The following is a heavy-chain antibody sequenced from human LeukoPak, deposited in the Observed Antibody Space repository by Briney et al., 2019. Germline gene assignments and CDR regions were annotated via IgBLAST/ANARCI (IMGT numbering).Heavy chain of an antibody. CDR2: IRSKASSYAT. Sequence: PGGSLKLSCAASGFTFSGSAVHWVRQASGKGLERVGRIRSKASSYATTYAASVQGRFAISRDDSKNTAYLQMNSLKTEDTAVYYCSRAVAGTGLLDYWGQGTLVTVSS. J-gene: IGHJ4*02. CDR1: GFTFSGSA. CDR3: SRAVAGTGLLDY. V-gene: IGHV3-73*01. D-gene: IGHD6-19*01.